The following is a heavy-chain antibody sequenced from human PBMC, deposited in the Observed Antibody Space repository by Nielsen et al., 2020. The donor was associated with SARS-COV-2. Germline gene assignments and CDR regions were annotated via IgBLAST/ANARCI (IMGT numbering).Heavy chain of an antibody. D-gene: IGHD2-2*01. CDR3: ARSYCSSTSCYPTGWFDP. V-gene: IGHV1-69*13. Sequence: SVKVSCKASGGTFSSYAISWVRQAPGQGLEWMGGIIPIFGTANYAQKFQGRVTITADESTSTAYMELSSLRSEDTAVYYCARSYCSSTSCYPTGWFDPWGQGTLVTVSS. CDR1: GGTFSSYA. CDR2: IIPIFGTA. J-gene: IGHJ5*02.